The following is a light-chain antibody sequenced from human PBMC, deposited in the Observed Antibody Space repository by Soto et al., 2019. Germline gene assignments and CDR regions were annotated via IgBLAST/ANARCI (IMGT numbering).Light chain of an antibody. CDR2: GAS. CDR3: QQYNNWPYT. Sequence: VVMTPSPATLSVSLGDRATRSFWASQTVNSNLAWYQQKPGQAPRLLIYGASTRATGIPARFSGSGHGTEFTLTISSLQSEDFAVYYCQQYNNWPYTFGQGTKVEI. V-gene: IGKV3-15*01. CDR1: QTVNSN. J-gene: IGKJ2*01.